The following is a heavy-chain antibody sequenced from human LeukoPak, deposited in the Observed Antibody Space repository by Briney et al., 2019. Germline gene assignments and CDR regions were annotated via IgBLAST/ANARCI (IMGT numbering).Heavy chain of an antibody. CDR2: ISYDGSNK. J-gene: IGHJ4*02. V-gene: IGHV3-30*04. Sequence: PGRSLRLSCAASGFTFSNYAMHWVRQAPGTGLEWVAVISYDGSNKYYADSVRGRFTISRDNSNNALYLQMNSLRVEDTAVYYCARQTAIAPFDYWGQGTLVTVSS. D-gene: IGHD5-18*01. CDR3: ARQTAIAPFDY. CDR1: GFTFSNYA.